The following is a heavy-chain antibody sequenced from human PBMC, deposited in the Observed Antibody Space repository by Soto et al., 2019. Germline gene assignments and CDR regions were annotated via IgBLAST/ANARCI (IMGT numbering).Heavy chain of an antibody. Sequence: QVQLQESGPGLVKPSQTLSITCTVSGGSVSGGYSWNWIRQYPGQGLEWIGYIYYSGNTYYNPSLKSRVTISVDTSKNQFSLKLSSVSAAATAVYYCARVGYNYGHIDYWCQGTLVTVSS. CDR3: ARVGYNYGHIDY. D-gene: IGHD5-18*01. V-gene: IGHV4-31*03. J-gene: IGHJ4*02. CDR2: IYYSGNT. CDR1: GGSVSGGYS.